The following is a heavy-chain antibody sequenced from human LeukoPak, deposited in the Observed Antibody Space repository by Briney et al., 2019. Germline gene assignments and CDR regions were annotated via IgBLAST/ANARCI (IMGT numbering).Heavy chain of an antibody. Sequence: PGGSLRLSCAASGFTFSSYSMNWVRQAPGKGLEWVSSISSSSSYIYYADSVKGRFTISRDNAKNSLFLQMNSLRAEDTPLYYCARDRSYGFDHWGQGTLVTVSS. CDR2: ISSSSSYI. V-gene: IGHV3-21*01. J-gene: IGHJ4*02. CDR3: ARDRSYGFDH. D-gene: IGHD5-18*01. CDR1: GFTFSSYS.